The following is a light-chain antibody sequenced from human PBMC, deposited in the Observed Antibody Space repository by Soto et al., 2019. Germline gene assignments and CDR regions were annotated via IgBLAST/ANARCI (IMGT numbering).Light chain of an antibody. J-gene: IGKJ3*01. Sequence: DIQMTQSPSSLSASVGDRVTITCRASQTITSYLNWYQQKPGKAPKLLIYTASFLQSGVPSRFSGSGYGTDFTLTISSLQPEDFATYYCQQSYSIPLAFGPGTKVDIK. CDR3: QQSYSIPLA. CDR2: TAS. V-gene: IGKV1-39*01. CDR1: QTITSY.